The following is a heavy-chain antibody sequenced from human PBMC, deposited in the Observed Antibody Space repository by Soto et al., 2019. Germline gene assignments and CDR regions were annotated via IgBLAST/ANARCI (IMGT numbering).Heavy chain of an antibody. CDR1: GFTVSNTY. CDR2: IYPAGGT. Sequence: EVQLVETGGGLIQPGGSLRLSCAASGFTVSNTYMTWVRQPPGKGLECVSVIYPAGGTNYADSVKGRFIISRDNSKNTLYLQMNSVRDEETAVYYCASSLPVDKGGFDPWGQGTLVTVSS. CDR3: ASSLPVDKGGFDP. D-gene: IGHD2-2*01. V-gene: IGHV3-53*02. J-gene: IGHJ5*02.